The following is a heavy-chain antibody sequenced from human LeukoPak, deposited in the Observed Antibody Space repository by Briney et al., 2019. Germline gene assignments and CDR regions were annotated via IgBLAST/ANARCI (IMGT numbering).Heavy chain of an antibody. Sequence: GGSLRLSCAASGFTFSSYEMNWVRQAPGKGLEWVSYISSSGSTIYYADSVKGRFTISRDNAKNSLYLQMNSLRAEDTAVYYCAELGITMIGGVWGKGTTVTVST. CDR1: GFTFSSYE. J-gene: IGHJ6*04. CDR3: AELGITMIGGV. D-gene: IGHD3-10*02. CDR2: ISSSGSTI. V-gene: IGHV3-48*03.